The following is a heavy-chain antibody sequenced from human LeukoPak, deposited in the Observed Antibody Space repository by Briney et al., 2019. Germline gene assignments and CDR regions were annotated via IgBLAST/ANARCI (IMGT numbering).Heavy chain of an antibody. J-gene: IGHJ4*02. CDR3: AKWGDYDILTGYYVPDY. Sequence: GGSLRLSCAASGFTFSSYAMHWVRQAPGKGLEWVAVISYDGSNKYYADSVKGRFTISRDNSKNTLYLQVNSLGAEDTAVYYCAKWGDYDILTGYYVPDYWGQGTLVTVSS. CDR1: GFTFSSYA. V-gene: IGHV3-30-3*02. CDR2: ISYDGSNK. D-gene: IGHD3-9*01.